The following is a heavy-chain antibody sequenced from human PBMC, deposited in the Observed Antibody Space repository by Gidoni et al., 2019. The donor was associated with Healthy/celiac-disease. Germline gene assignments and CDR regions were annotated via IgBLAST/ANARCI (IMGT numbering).Heavy chain of an antibody. D-gene: IGHD3-16*01. J-gene: IGHJ3*02. CDR3: ARHSDMITFEEGEAFDI. Sequence: LEWIGYIYYSGRTNYNPTLKSRVTISVDTSKNQFSLKLSSVTAADTAVYYCARHSDMITFEEGEAFDIWGQGTMVTVSS. V-gene: IGHV4-59*08. CDR2: IYYSGRT.